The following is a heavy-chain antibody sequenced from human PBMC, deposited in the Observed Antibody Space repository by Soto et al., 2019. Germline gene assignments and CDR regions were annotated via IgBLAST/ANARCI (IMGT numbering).Heavy chain of an antibody. Sequence: SVKVSFKASGGTFSSYAISWLRQAPGQGLEWMGGIIPIFGTANYAQKFQGRVTITADESTSTAYMELSSLRSEDTAVYYCARVNGSSWTYYYYYYGMDVWGQGTTVTVSS. CDR3: ARVNGSSWTYYYYYYGMDV. CDR1: GGTFSSYA. J-gene: IGHJ6*02. CDR2: IIPIFGTA. V-gene: IGHV1-69*13. D-gene: IGHD6-13*01.